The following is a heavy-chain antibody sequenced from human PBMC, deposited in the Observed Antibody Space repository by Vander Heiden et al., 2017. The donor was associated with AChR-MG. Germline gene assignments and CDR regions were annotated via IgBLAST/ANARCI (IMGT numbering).Heavy chain of an antibody. Sequence: EVQLLEVGGGLVQPGGSLRPSCAASGFTFSGYAMSWVRQAPGKGLEWVSAISGSGGSTYYADSVKGRFTISRDNSKNTLYLQMNSLRAEDTAVYYCAKGEGGSRGSSYFDYWGHGTLVTVSS. CDR3: AKGEGGSRGSSYFDY. CDR1: GFTFSGYA. D-gene: IGHD2-15*01. V-gene: IGHV3-23*01. J-gene: IGHJ4*01. CDR2: ISGSGGST.